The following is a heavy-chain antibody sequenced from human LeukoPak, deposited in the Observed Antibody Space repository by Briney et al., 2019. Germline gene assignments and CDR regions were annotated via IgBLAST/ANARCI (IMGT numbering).Heavy chain of an antibody. CDR3: ATGVIAARPPVDRYYYMDV. Sequence: ASVKVSCKVSGYTLTELSMHWVRQAPGKGLEWMGGFDPEDGETIYAQKFQGRVTMTEDTSTDTAYMELSSLRSEDTAVYYCATGVIAARPPVDRYYYMDVWGKGTTVTVSS. J-gene: IGHJ6*03. V-gene: IGHV1-24*01. D-gene: IGHD6-6*01. CDR1: GYTLTELS. CDR2: FDPEDGET.